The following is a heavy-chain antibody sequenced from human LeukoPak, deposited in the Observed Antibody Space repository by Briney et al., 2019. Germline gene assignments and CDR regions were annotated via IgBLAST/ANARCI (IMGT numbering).Heavy chain of an antibody. D-gene: IGHD6-13*01. Sequence: GGSLRLSCAASGFTFSSYGMHWVRQAPGKGLEWVAFIRYDGSNKYYADSVKGRFTISRDNSKNTLYLQMNSLRAEDTAVYYCAKVRIEYSSSNRQGPLGYWGQGTLVTVSS. V-gene: IGHV3-30*02. J-gene: IGHJ4*02. CDR3: AKVRIEYSSSNRQGPLGY. CDR1: GFTFSSYG. CDR2: IRYDGSNK.